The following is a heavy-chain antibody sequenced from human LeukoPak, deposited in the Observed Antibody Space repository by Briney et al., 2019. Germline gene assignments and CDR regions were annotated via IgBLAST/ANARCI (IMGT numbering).Heavy chain of an antibody. J-gene: IGHJ6*02. CDR1: GYTFTSYG. CDR3: ASSPMTTYYYYGMDV. D-gene: IGHD4-11*01. CDR2: VSTYNGNT. Sequence: ASVKVSCKASGYTFTSYGISWVRQAPGQGLEWMGWVSTYNGNTKYAQNLQGRVTTTTDTSTSTAYMELRSLRSDDTAVYYCASSPMTTYYYYGMDVWGQGTTVTVSS. V-gene: IGHV1-18*01.